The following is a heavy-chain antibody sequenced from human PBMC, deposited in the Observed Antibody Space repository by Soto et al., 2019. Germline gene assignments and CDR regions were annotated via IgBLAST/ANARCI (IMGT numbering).Heavy chain of an antibody. CDR1: GDSIISRDFY. J-gene: IGHJ5*02. CDR3: PRPSLPLRKNNRCDP. CDR2: IFYLGSP. V-gene: IGHV4-39*01. Sequence: SETLSLTCTVSGDSIISRDFYWGWVRQPPGKGLEWIGSIFYLGSPYYNPSLKSRVTMSVDTSKNQFSLTLRSVTAADTALYFSPRPSLPLRKNNRCDPWGQGIMITASS.